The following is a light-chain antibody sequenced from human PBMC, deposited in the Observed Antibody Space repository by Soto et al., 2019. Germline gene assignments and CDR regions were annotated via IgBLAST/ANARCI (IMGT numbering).Light chain of an antibody. CDR2: DAS. CDR1: HSISTW. Sequence: DIQMTQSPSTLSASVGDTVTITCRASHSISTWLAWYQQKPGKAPKFLIFDASRLQSGVPSRFRGSGSGTECTLTISSLQPDDLANYYCQQYNSYPYTFGQGTKVDIK. V-gene: IGKV1-5*01. J-gene: IGKJ2*01. CDR3: QQYNSYPYT.